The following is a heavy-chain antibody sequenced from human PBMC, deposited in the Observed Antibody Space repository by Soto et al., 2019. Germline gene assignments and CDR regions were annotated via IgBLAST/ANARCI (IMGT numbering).Heavy chain of an antibody. Sequence: PSETLSLTCAVYGGSFSGYYWSWIRQPPGKGLEWIGEINHSGSTNYNPSLKRRVTISVDKSKNQFSLKLSSVTAADTAVYYCGKKGRVVRRVEQYLGQGTLVTVPS. CDR2: INHSGST. CDR3: GKKGRVVRRVEQY. D-gene: IGHD3-10*01. CDR1: GGSFSGYY. J-gene: IGHJ4*02. V-gene: IGHV4-34*01.